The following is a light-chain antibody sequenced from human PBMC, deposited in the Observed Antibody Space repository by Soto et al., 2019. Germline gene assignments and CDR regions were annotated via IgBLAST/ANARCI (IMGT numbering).Light chain of an antibody. CDR2: DVS. V-gene: IGLV2-14*01. CDR1: SSDIGVYNY. J-gene: IGLJ2*01. CDR3: SSYGGNNNVL. Sequence: QSALTQPASVSGSPGQSITISCTGTSSDIGVYNYVSWYQQHPGKAPKLMIYDVSNRPSGVSNRFSGSKSGNTASLTISGLQAEDEADYYCSSYGGNNNVLFGGGTKLTVL.